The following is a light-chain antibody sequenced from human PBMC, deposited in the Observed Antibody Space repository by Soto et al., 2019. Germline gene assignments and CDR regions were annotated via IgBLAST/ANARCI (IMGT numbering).Light chain of an antibody. V-gene: IGKV1-5*03. CDR2: KAS. CDR3: QHYNSYSEA. Sequence: DIDMTHSPSTLGGSVGDRVTITCRASQTISSWLAWYQQKPGKAPKLLIYKASTLKSGVPSRFSGSGSGAEFTLTISSLQPDDFATYYCQHYNSYSEAFGQGTKV. J-gene: IGKJ1*01. CDR1: QTISSW.